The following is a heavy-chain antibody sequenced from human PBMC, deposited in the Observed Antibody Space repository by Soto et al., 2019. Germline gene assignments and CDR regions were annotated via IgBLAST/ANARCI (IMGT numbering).Heavy chain of an antibody. Sequence: SETLSLTCAVSGYSISSGYYWGWIRQPPGKGLEWIGSIYHSGSTYYNPSLKSRVTISVDTSKDQFSLKLSSVTAADTAVYYCARGIRICSSTTYYTSGMDVWGQGTTVTVSS. CDR2: IYHSGST. J-gene: IGHJ6*02. CDR1: GYSISSGYY. D-gene: IGHD2-2*02. V-gene: IGHV4-38-2*01. CDR3: ARGIRICSSTTYYTSGMDV.